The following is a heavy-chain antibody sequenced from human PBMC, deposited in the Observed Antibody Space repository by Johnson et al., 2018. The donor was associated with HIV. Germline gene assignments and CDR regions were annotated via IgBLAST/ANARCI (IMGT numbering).Heavy chain of an antibody. Sequence: VQLVESGGGLVKPGGSLRLSCAASGFTFRSYAMHWVRQAPGKGLEYVSAISSNGGRTYYANSVKGRFTISRDNSKNTLYLQMNSLKSEDTAVYYCTTDSEGHVFDIWGQGTMVTVSS. CDR2: ISSNGGRT. CDR1: GFTFRSYA. J-gene: IGHJ3*02. CDR3: TTDSEGHVFDI. V-gene: IGHV3-64*01.